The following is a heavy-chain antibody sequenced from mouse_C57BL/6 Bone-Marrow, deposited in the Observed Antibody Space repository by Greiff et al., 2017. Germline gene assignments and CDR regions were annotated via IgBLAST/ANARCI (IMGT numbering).Heavy chain of an antibody. J-gene: IGHJ3*01. D-gene: IGHD1-1*01. Sequence: QVQLQQSGAELARPGASVKLSCKASGYTFTSYGISWVKQRTGQGLEWIGEIYPRSGNTYYNEKFKGKATLTADKSSSTAYMELRSRTSEDSAVYFCASPYYYGSSSDWFAYWGQGTLVTVSA. V-gene: IGHV1-81*01. CDR2: IYPRSGNT. CDR1: GYTFTSYG. CDR3: ASPYYYGSSSDWFAY.